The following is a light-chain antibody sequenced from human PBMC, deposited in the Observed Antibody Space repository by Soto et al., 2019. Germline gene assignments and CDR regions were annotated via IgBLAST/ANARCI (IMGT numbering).Light chain of an antibody. J-gene: IGLJ2*01. CDR1: SSDVGGYNY. Sequence: QSALTQPASVSGSPGQSITISCTGTSSDVGGYNYVSWYQQHPGKAPKLMIYDVSNRSSGVSNRFSGSKSGNTASLTISGLQDEDEADYSCSSYTSSSPVFGGGIKLTVL. CDR3: SSYTSSSPV. V-gene: IGLV2-14*01. CDR2: DVS.